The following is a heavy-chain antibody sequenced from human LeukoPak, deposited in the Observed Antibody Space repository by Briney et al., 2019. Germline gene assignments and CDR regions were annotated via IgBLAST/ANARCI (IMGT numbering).Heavy chain of an antibody. CDR3: ARGGSSWYWWYFDL. CDR2: IYHSGST. CDR1: GYSISSGYY. J-gene: IGHJ2*01. V-gene: IGHV4-38-2*02. Sequence: PSETLSLTCTVSGYSISSGYYWGWIRQPPGKGLEWIGSIYHSGSTYYNPSLKSRVTISVDTSKNQFSLKLSSVTAADTAVYYCARGGSSWYWWYFDLWGRGTLVTVSS. D-gene: IGHD6-13*01.